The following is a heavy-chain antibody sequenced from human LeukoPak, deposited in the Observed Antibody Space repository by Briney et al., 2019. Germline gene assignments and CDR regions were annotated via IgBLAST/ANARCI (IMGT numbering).Heavy chain of an antibody. Sequence: PGGSLRLSCAASGFTFSSYSMNWVRQAPGKGLEWVSSISSSSSYIYYADSVKGRFTISRDNAKNSLYLQMSSLRAEDTAVYYCASRRSYGGGWFDPWGQGTLVTVSS. V-gene: IGHV3-21*01. J-gene: IGHJ5*02. CDR2: ISSSSSYI. D-gene: IGHD1-26*01. CDR3: ASRRSYGGGWFDP. CDR1: GFTFSSYS.